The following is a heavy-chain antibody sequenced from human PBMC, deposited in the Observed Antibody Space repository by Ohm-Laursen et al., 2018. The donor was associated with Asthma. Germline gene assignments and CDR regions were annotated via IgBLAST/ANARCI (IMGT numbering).Heavy chain of an antibody. CDR2: ISGSGGST. J-gene: IGHJ4*02. CDR3: ARDVSDLYFDY. D-gene: IGHD2-2*02. Sequence: SLRLSCAASGLTFSSYAMSWVRQAPGKGLEWVSAISGSGGSTYYADSVKGRFTISRDDSKNTLNLQMNSLRAEDTAVYYCARDVSDLYFDYWGQGTLVTVSS. V-gene: IGHV3-23*01. CDR1: GLTFSSYA.